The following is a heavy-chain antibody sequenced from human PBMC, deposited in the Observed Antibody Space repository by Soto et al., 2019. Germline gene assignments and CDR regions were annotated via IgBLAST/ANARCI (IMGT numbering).Heavy chain of an antibody. Sequence: PSQTLYLTCAITGDSVSANNAAWNWIRQSPSRGLEWLGRTYYRSKWNYDYAESVKSRLTITPDTSNNQFSLQLNSVTPEDAAVYYCVRQPLANLALYGMDVWGQGTTVTVSS. CDR2: TYYRSKWNY. J-gene: IGHJ6*02. V-gene: IGHV6-1*01. CDR3: VRQPLANLALYGMDV. D-gene: IGHD6-6*01. CDR1: GDSVSANNAA.